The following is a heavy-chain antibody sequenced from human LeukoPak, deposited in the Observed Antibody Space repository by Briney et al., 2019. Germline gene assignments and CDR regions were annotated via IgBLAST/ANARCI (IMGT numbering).Heavy chain of an antibody. D-gene: IGHD3-22*01. CDR3: ARENYYYDSSGYHRLFDY. J-gene: IGHJ4*02. Sequence: PSETLSLTCTVSGGSISSYYWSWIRQPPGKGLEWIGYIYYSGSTNYNPSLKSRVTISVDTSKNQFSLKLSSVTAADTAVYYCARENYYYDSSGYHRLFDYWGQGTLVTVSS. CDR2: IYYSGST. CDR1: GGSISSYY. V-gene: IGHV4-59*12.